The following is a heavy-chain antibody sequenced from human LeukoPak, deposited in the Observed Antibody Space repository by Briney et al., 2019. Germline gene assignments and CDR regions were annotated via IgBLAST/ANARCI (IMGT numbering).Heavy chain of an antibody. V-gene: IGHV1-8*03. J-gene: IGHJ4*02. D-gene: IGHD3-10*01. Sequence: GASVKVSCKASGYTFTSYDINWVRQATVQGLEWMGWINPNSGNTGYAQKFQGRVTITRNTSISTAYMELSSLRSEDTAVYYCAKVCITMVRAGGGDYFDYWGQGTLVTVSS. CDR1: GYTFTSYD. CDR3: AKVCITMVRAGGGDYFDY. CDR2: INPNSGNT.